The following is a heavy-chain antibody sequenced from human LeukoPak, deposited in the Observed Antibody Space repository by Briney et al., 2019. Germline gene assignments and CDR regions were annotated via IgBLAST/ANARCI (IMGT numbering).Heavy chain of an antibody. Sequence: SVTLSLTCTVSGDSISSFTSSSYFWAWIRQPPGKGLEWIGNVYYTGRTYSNPSLRSRVTVSVDTSKNQFSLRLSSVTAADTAVYYCARHLLGRGADYYFFYMDVWGKGTTVTVSS. D-gene: IGHD1-26*01. J-gene: IGHJ6*03. CDR2: VYYTGRT. V-gene: IGHV4-39*01. CDR1: GDSISSFTSSSYF. CDR3: ARHLLGRGADYYFFYMDV.